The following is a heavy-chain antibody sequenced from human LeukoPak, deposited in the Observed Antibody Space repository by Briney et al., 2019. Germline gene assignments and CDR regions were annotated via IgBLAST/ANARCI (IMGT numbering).Heavy chain of an antibody. CDR1: GGSISSYY. CDR3: AREVPYYYGSGSYFFDY. Sequence: PSETLSLTCTVSGGSISSYYWSWIRQPPGKGLEWIGYIYYSGSTNYNPSLKSRVTISVDTSKNQFSLKLSSVTAADTAVYYCAREVPYYYGSGSYFFDYWGQGTLATVSS. V-gene: IGHV4-59*01. D-gene: IGHD3-10*01. J-gene: IGHJ4*02. CDR2: IYYSGST.